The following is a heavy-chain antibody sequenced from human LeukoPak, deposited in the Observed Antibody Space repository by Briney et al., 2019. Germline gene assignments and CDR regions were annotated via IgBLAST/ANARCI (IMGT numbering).Heavy chain of an antibody. CDR3: AKSAIFGVVIFDY. CDR1: GFTFSSYA. D-gene: IGHD3-3*01. Sequence: GASLRLSCAASGFTFSSYAMSWVRQAPGKGLEWVSAISGSGGSTYYGDSVKGRFTISRDNSKNTLYLQMNSLRAEDTAVYYCAKSAIFGVVIFDYWGQGTLVTVSS. CDR2: ISGSGGST. V-gene: IGHV3-23*01. J-gene: IGHJ4*02.